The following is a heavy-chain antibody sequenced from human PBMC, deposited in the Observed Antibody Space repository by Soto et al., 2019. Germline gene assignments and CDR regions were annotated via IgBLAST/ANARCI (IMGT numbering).Heavy chain of an antibody. CDR3: GRESGETWDYEAS. CDR1: GGSISSYR. V-gene: IGHV4-4*07. D-gene: IGHD1-7*01. Sequence: LTCTVSGGSISSYRWSWIRQPAGKGLEWIGRLNTYGNTHYNPSLKSRVTVSVDTSRNQFFLTLRSVTAADPAVYHCGRESGETWDYEASWGQGTPVTVSS. J-gene: IGHJ5*02. CDR2: LNTYGNT.